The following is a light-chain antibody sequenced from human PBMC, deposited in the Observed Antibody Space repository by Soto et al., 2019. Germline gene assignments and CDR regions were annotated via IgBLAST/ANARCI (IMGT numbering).Light chain of an antibody. J-gene: IGKJ3*01. Sequence: ELVLTQSPGTLSLSPGERATLSCRASQSVSSSYLAWYQQKPGQAPRLLIYGASSMATGIPGRFSGSGSGTDFTLTSSRLEPEDFVVYYCQQYGRSPFTFGPGTKVDIK. CDR3: QQYGRSPFT. V-gene: IGKV3-20*01. CDR2: GAS. CDR1: QSVSSSY.